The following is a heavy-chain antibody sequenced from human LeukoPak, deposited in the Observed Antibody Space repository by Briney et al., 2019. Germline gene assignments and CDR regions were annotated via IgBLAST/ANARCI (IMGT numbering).Heavy chain of an antibody. V-gene: IGHV3-48*03. J-gene: IGHJ4*02. CDR2: ISSSGSPI. Sequence: GGSLRLSCAASGFTFSSYEMNWVRQAPGKGLEWVSYISSSGSPIYYADSVKGRFTISRDNAKNSLYLQMNSLRAEDAALYYCARERQSAAPDYYFDSWGQGTLVTVSS. D-gene: IGHD6-13*01. CDR3: ARERQSAAPDYYFDS. CDR1: GFTFSSYE.